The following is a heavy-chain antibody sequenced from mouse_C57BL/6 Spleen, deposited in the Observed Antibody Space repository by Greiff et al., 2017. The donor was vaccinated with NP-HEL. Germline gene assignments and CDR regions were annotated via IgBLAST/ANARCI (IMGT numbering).Heavy chain of an antibody. V-gene: IGHV5-17*01. J-gene: IGHJ4*01. CDR1: GFTFSDYG. Sequence: EVHLVESGGGLVKPGGSLKLSCAASGFTFSDYGMHWVRQAPEKGLEWVAYISSGSSTIYYADTLKGRFTISRDNAKNTLFLQMTSLRSEDTAMYYCARRLGLYAMDYWGQGTSVTVSS. CDR3: ARRLGLYAMDY. CDR2: ISSGSSTI. D-gene: IGHD3-2*02.